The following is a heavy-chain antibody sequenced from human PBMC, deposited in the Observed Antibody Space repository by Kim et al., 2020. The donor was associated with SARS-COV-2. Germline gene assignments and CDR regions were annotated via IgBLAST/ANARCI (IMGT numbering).Heavy chain of an antibody. CDR1: GFTFSSYG. J-gene: IGHJ4*02. D-gene: IGHD3-22*01. CDR2: IWYDGSNK. CDR3: ASDRPHDYYDSSGYPTRAVDY. Sequence: GGSLRLSCAASGFTFSSYGMHWVRQAPGKGLEWVAVIWYDGSNKYYADSAKGQFTISRDNSKNTLYLQMNSLRAEDTAVYYCASDRPHDYYDSSGYPTRAVDYWGQGTLVTVSS. V-gene: IGHV3-33*01.